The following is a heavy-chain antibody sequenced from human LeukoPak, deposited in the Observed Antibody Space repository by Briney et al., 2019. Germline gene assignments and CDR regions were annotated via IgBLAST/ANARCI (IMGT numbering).Heavy chain of an antibody. J-gene: IGHJ6*03. CDR3: ARGSISPPLWYYMDV. CDR1: GYTFTSYD. V-gene: IGHV1-8*03. Sequence: ASVKVSCKASGYTFTSYDINWVRQATGQGLEWMGWMNPNSGNTGYAQKFQGRVTITRNTSISTAYMELSSLRSEDTAVYYCARGSISPPLWYYMDVWGKGTTVTVSS. CDR2: MNPNSGNT.